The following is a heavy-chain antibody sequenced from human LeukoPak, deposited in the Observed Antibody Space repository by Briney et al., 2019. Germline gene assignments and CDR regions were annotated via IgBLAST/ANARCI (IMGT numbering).Heavy chain of an antibody. V-gene: IGHV4-30-2*05. CDR1: GGSISSGGYS. D-gene: IGHD3-10*01. Sequence: SETLSLTCAVSGGSISSGGYSWSWIRQPPGKGLEWIGYIHHSGSTYYNPSLKSRVIISVDTSKNQFSLKLNSVTAADTAVYYCATYGSGSYRFDPWGQGTLVTVSS. J-gene: IGHJ5*02. CDR2: IHHSGST. CDR3: ATYGSGSYRFDP.